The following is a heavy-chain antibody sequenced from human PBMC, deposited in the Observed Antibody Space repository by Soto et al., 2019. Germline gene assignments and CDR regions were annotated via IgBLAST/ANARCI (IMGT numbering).Heavy chain of an antibody. CDR2: IWYDGSNK. J-gene: IGHJ4*02. Sequence: QVQLVESGGGVVQPGKSLRLSCAASGFTFSTYGMHWVRQAPGKGLEWVAVIWYDGSNKYHGDSLKGRFTISRDNSKNTLYLQINNLRAEGTAVYYCGREGALGDTAVVDSWGQGTLVTVSS. CDR1: GFTFSTYG. D-gene: IGHD5-18*01. V-gene: IGHV3-33*01. CDR3: GREGALGDTAVVDS.